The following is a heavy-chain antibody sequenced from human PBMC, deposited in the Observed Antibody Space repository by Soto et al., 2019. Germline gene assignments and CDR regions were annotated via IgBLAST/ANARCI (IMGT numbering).Heavy chain of an antibody. Sequence: SLLLSWAASGFAFRSHCMRWVRQAPGKGLEWVSSISGSGGSTYYADSVKGRFTISRDNSKNTVYLQMNSLRAEDTAIYYCASPQWFGELLSSWGQGTPVTVSS. V-gene: IGHV3-23*01. CDR2: ISGSGGST. CDR3: ASPQWFGELLSS. D-gene: IGHD3-10*01. CDR1: GFAFRSHC. J-gene: IGHJ4*02.